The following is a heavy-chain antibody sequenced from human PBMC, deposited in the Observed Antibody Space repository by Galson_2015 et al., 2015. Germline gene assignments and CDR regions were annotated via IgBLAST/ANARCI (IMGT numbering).Heavy chain of an antibody. J-gene: IGHJ4*02. Sequence: SLRLSCAASGFTFSSYGMSWVRQAPGKGLEWVSVINSGGNTYYADSVKGRFTISRDNSKNTVYLQMNSLRAEDTAVYYCAKRGRRDDHNFDYWGQGTLPTVSS. CDR2: INSGGNT. CDR3: AKRGRRDDHNFDY. D-gene: IGHD5-24*01. V-gene: IGHV3-23*01. CDR1: GFTFSSYG.